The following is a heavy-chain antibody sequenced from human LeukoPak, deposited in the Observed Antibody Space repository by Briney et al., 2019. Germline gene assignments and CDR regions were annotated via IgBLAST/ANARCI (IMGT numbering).Heavy chain of an antibody. J-gene: IGHJ4*02. CDR3: ARDNKWELFALDY. CDR1: GGAFSNYA. V-gene: IGHV1-69*13. D-gene: IGHD1-26*01. Sequence: SVKVSCKASGGAFSNYAISWVRQAPGQGLEWVGGIIPIFGTAKYAQKFQGRVTITADESTSTAYMELSSLRSEDTAVYYCARDNKWELFALDYWGQGTLVTVSS. CDR2: IIPIFGTA.